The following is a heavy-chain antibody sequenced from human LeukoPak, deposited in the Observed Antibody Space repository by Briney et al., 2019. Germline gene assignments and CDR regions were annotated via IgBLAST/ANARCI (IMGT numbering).Heavy chain of an antibody. CDR2: ISYDGSTK. J-gene: IGHJ4*02. D-gene: IGHD2-21*02. CDR1: GFTFSNYA. Sequence: GSLRLSCADSGFTFSNYAMHWVRQTPGKGLEWVAVISYDGSTKYYADSVKGRFIISRDSAKNSLYLQMNSLRAEDTAVYYCARFRTWGDKAFDYWGQGTLVTVSS. CDR3: ARFRTWGDKAFDY. V-gene: IGHV3-30-3*01.